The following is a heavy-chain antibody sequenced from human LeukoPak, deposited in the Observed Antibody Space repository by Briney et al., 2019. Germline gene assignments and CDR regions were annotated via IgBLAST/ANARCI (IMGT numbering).Heavy chain of an antibody. Sequence: GGSLRLSCAASGFTFSSYAMSWARQAPGKGLEWVSVISGSSGGANYADSVKGRFTISRDISKNTLFLQLNSLRAEDTAVYYCAKGALPGPPYYFDYWGQGTLVTVSS. D-gene: IGHD2-8*02. V-gene: IGHV3-23*01. J-gene: IGHJ4*02. CDR1: GFTFSSYA. CDR2: ISGSSGGA. CDR3: AKGALPGPPYYFDY.